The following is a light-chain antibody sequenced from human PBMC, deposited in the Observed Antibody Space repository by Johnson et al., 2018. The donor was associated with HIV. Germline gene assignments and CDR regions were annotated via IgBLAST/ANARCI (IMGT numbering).Light chain of an antibody. V-gene: IGLV1-51*02. CDR1: SSDMGNYA. CDR2: EKN. CDR3: GTWDSSLSAHYV. Sequence: HSVLTQPPSVSAAPGQKVTISCSGSSSDMGNYAVSWYQQFPGTAPKLLIYEKNKRPSGIPDRFSASKSGTSATLAITGLQTGDEADYYCGTWDSSLSAHYVFGTVTKVTFL. J-gene: IGLJ1*01.